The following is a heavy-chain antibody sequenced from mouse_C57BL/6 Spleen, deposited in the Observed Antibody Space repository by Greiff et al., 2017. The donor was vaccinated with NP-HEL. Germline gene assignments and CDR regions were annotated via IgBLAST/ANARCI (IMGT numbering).Heavy chain of an antibody. CDR3: TRRERLLHAMDY. V-gene: IGHV1-59*01. D-gene: IGHD2-3*01. J-gene: IGHJ4*01. CDR1: GYTFTSYW. Sequence: QVQLQQPGAELVRPGTSVKLSCKASGYTFTSYWMHWVKQRPGQGLEWIGVIDPSDSYTNYNQKFKGKATLTVDTSSSTAYMQLSSLTSEDSAVYYCTRRERLLHAMDYWGQGTSVTVSS. CDR2: IDPSDSYT.